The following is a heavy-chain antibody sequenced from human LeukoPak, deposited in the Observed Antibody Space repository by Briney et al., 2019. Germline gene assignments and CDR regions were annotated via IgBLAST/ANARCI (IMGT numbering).Heavy chain of an antibody. CDR1: GFTVSNNY. D-gene: IGHD4-17*01. CDR3: AMYKGTTVTTGAYGVDV. Sequence: GGSLRLSCAASGFTVSNNYMTRVRQAPGKGLDWVSIIYSGGSTYNADSATGRFTISRDSYKNTMYLQMNSLRAEDTAVYYCAMYKGTTVTTGAYGVDVWGQGTTVTVSS. J-gene: IGHJ6*02. CDR2: IYSGGST. V-gene: IGHV3-66*01.